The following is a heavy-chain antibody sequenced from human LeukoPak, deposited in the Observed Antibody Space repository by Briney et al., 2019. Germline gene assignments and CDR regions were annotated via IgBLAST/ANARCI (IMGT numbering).Heavy chain of an antibody. D-gene: IGHD3-10*01. J-gene: IGHJ4*02. V-gene: IGHV1-69*01. CDR3: ARGLLWFGELLTT. Sequence: GGSLRLSCAASGGTFSSYAISWVRQAPGQGLEWMGGIIPIFGTANYAQKFQGRVTITADESTSTAYMELSSLRSEDTAVYYCARGLLWFGELLTTWGQGTLVTVSS. CDR1: GGTFSSYA. CDR2: IIPIFGTA.